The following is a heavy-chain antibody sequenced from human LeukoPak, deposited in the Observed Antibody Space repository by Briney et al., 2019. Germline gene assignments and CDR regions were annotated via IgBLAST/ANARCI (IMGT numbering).Heavy chain of an antibody. J-gene: IGHJ6*03. V-gene: IGHV7-4-1*02. CDR2: INTNTGNP. CDR1: GYTFTSYA. CDR3: ARGGPVVVVAATQYFYYYMDV. Sequence: ASVKVSCKASGYTFTSYAMNWVRQAPGQGLEWMGWINTNTGNPTYAQGFTGRFVFSLDTSVSTAYLQISSLKAEDTAVYYCARGGPVVVVAATQYFYYYMDVWGKGTTVTVSS. D-gene: IGHD2-15*01.